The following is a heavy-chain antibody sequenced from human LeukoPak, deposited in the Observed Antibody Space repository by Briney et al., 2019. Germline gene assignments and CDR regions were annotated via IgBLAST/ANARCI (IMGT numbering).Heavy chain of an antibody. J-gene: IGHJ4*02. CDR2: INPNSGGT. V-gene: IGHV1-2*02. CDR3: AREGAGDGYNFGFDY. Sequence: ASAKVSCKASGYTFIGYNMHWVRQAPGQGLERMGWINPNSGGTNYAQKFQGRVTMTRDTSISTAFMELSRLRSDDTAVYYCAREGAGDGYNFGFDYWGQGTLVTVSS. CDR1: GYTFIGYN. D-gene: IGHD5-24*01.